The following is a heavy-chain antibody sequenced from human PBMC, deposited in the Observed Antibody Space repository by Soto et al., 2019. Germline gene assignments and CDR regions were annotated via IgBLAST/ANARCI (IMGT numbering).Heavy chain of an antibody. J-gene: IGHJ5*02. CDR1: GGSISSGGYY. Sequence: PSETLSLTCNVSGGSISSGGYYWSWIRQHPGKSLEWIGYIYYSGSTYYNPSLKSRVTISIDTSKNQFSLKLSSVTTADTAVYYCARVYQAGTTDRWFDPWGQGTLVTVSS. CDR3: ARVYQAGTTDRWFDP. CDR2: IYYSGST. V-gene: IGHV4-31*03. D-gene: IGHD1-7*01.